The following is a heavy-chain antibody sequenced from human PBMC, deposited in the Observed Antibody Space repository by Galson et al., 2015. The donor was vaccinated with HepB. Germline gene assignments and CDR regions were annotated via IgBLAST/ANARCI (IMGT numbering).Heavy chain of an antibody. D-gene: IGHD3-9*01. CDR1: GYTFTSYV. V-gene: IGHV1-8*01. J-gene: IGHJ4*02. Sequence: SVKVSCKASGYTFTSYVINWVRQATGQGREWMGWMNPNSGNTGYAQKFQGRVTMTRNTSIITAYMELSSLRSEDTAVYYCARGGVRYFDWLLNYWGQGTLVTVSS. CDR3: ARGGVRYFDWLLNY. CDR2: MNPNSGNT.